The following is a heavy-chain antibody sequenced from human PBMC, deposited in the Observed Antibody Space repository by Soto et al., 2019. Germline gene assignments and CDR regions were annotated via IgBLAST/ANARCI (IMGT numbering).Heavy chain of an antibody. J-gene: IGHJ6*02. Sequence: PGESLKISCKGSGYSFTSYWIGWVRPMPGKGLEWMGIIYPGDSDTKYSPSFQGHVTISADKSISTAYLEWSSLEASDTAMYYCARARSITIFGVVGFEMDVWGQGTTVTVSS. CDR3: ARARSITIFGVVGFEMDV. CDR1: GYSFTSYW. V-gene: IGHV5-51*01. CDR2: IYPGDSDT. D-gene: IGHD3-3*01.